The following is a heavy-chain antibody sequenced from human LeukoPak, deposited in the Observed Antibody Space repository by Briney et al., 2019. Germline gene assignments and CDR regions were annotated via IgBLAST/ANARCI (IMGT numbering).Heavy chain of an antibody. CDR3: VSHSNSLTSYSFDY. J-gene: IGHJ4*02. Sequence: GGSLRLSCAASGFTVTDNYMSWVRQAPGKSLEWVSIIYSGGNTYYSDSVKGRFTLSRDHSKNTLSLQMNSLRAEDTAVYYCVSHSNSLTSYSFDYWGQGTLVTVSS. D-gene: IGHD3-9*01. V-gene: IGHV3-53*01. CDR1: GFTVTDNY. CDR2: IYSGGNT.